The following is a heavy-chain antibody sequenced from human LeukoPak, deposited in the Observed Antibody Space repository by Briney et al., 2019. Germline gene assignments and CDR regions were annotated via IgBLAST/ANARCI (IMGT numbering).Heavy chain of an antibody. CDR1: GGSISSYY. Sequence: PSETLSLTCTVSGGSISSYYWSWIRQPPGKGLGWNGYIFYSGSTNYNPSLKSRVTISVDTSKNQISLKLTSVTAADTAVYYCARHPSAVAGKTFDCWGQGTLVTVSS. CDR2: IFYSGST. CDR3: ARHPSAVAGKTFDC. V-gene: IGHV4-59*08. J-gene: IGHJ4*02. D-gene: IGHD6-19*01.